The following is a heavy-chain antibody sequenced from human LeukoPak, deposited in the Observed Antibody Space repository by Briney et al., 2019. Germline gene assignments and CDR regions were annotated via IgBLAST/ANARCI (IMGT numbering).Heavy chain of an antibody. D-gene: IGHD4-11*01. CDR1: GVSISTSC. Sequence: SETLSLTCTVSGVSISTSCWSWIRQSPGRGLEWVGYRCDDGRDLYNPSLRSRVSRVTISVDASEKQFSLSLRSVTAADTAMYYCARTARVTPDGRAEYFEDWGQGTLVIVSS. CDR2: RCDDGRD. V-gene: IGHV4-59*03. J-gene: IGHJ1*01. CDR3: ARTARVTPDGRAEYFED.